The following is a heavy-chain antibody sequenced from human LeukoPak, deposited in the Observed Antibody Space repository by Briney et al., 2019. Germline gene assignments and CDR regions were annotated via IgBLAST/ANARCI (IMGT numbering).Heavy chain of an antibody. V-gene: IGHV4-39*01. J-gene: IGHJ6*03. Sequence: PSETLSLTCTVSGGSISSSSYYWGWLRQPPGKGLEWIGTIFYSGTTNYNPSLKSRVTISVDTSKNQFSLKLSSVTAADTAVYYCARHYCSSTSCYYYMDVWGKGTTVTISS. CDR3: ARHYCSSTSCYYYMDV. CDR2: IFYSGTT. D-gene: IGHD2-2*01. CDR1: GGSISSSSYY.